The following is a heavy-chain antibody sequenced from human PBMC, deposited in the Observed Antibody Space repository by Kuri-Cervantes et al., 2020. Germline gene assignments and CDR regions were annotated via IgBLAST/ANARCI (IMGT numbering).Heavy chain of an antibody. Sequence: GESLKISCAASGFTFSSYAMSWVRQAPGKGLEWVSGISASGVDTYYADSVKGRFTISRDNSKNTLFLQVNSLRVEDTALYYCTKAPIPNYYASGSYPGWFDPWGQGTLVTVSS. CDR2: ISASGVDT. CDR1: GFTFSSYA. J-gene: IGHJ5*02. CDR3: TKAPIPNYYASGSYPGWFDP. D-gene: IGHD3-10*01. V-gene: IGHV3-23*01.